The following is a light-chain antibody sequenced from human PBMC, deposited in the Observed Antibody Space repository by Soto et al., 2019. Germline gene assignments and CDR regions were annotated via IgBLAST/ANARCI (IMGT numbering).Light chain of an antibody. Sequence: QSALTQPASVSVSPGQSITLSCTGTSSDVGNYKLVSWYQQHPGKAPRLIIYEGSKRPSGVSNRFSGSKSGNTASLTISGLQAEDEADYYCCSYAASSTMVFGRGTKLTVL. CDR2: EGS. CDR3: CSYAASSTMV. J-gene: IGLJ2*01. V-gene: IGLV2-23*01. CDR1: SSDVGNYKL.